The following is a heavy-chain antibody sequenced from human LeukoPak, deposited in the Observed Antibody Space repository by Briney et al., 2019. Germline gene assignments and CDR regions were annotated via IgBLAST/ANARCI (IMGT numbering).Heavy chain of an antibody. Sequence: TSETLSLTCTVSGGSISSYYWSWIRQPAGKGLEWIGRIYSSGSTNYNPSLKSRLTISVDASKNQFSLKLTSVTAADTAVYYCARAYYYGSGSYGLDYWGQGTLVTVSS. CDR3: ARAYYYGSGSYGLDY. D-gene: IGHD3-10*01. CDR2: IYSSGST. CDR1: GGSISSYY. J-gene: IGHJ4*02. V-gene: IGHV4-4*07.